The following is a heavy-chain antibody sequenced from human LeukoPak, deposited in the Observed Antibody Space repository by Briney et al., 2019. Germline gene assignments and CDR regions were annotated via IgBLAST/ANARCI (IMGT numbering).Heavy chain of an antibody. CDR2: ISASAGIT. D-gene: IGHD6-19*01. CDR1: GFTFSYYG. V-gene: IGHV3-23*01. Sequence: GGSLRLSCAASGFTFSYYGMSWGRQAPGKGLGWGSAISASAGITYYAESVKGRVTISRDNSKHTVDLQMNSLRADDTAVYYCAKTRASAEGWYYYMDVWGNGTTVTVSS. J-gene: IGHJ6*03. CDR3: AKTRASAEGWYYYMDV.